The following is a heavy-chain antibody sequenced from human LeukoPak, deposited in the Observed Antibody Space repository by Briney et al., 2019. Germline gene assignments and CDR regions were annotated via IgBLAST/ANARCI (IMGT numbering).Heavy chain of an antibody. D-gene: IGHD1-26*01. CDR3: ARDQSGEWELVSGWWFDP. CDR2: INPSGGST. V-gene: IGHV1-46*01. Sequence: ASVKVSCKASGGTFSSYAISWVRQAPGHGLEWMGIINPSGGSTSYAQKFQGRVTMTRDMSTSTDYMELSSLRSEDTAVYYCARDQSGEWELVSGWWFDPWGQGTLVTVSS. CDR1: GGTFSSYA. J-gene: IGHJ5*02.